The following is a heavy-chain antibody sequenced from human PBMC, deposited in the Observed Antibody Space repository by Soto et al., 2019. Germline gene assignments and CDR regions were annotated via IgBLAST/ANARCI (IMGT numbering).Heavy chain of an antibody. V-gene: IGHV4-59*01. J-gene: IGHJ5*02. Sequence: PSETLSLTCTVSAGSISSYYWSWIRQPPGKGLERIGYIYYSGSTNYNPSLKSRVTISVDTSKNQFSLKLSSVTAADTAVYYCARSYSSYFFDWFDPVGQGTLVTVSS. CDR1: AGSISSYY. CDR2: IYYSGST. CDR3: ARSYSSYFFDWFDP. D-gene: IGHD6-6*01.